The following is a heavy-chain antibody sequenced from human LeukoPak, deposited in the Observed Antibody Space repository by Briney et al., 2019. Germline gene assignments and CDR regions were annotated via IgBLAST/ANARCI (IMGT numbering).Heavy chain of an antibody. D-gene: IGHD4-17*01. CDR3: AGGGDYFFDY. J-gene: IGHJ4*02. V-gene: IGHV4-34*01. CDR1: GGSFSGYY. CDR2: INHSGST. Sequence: SETLSLTCAVYGGSFSGYYWSWIRQPPGKGPEWIGEINHSGSTNYNPSLKSRVTISVDTSKNQFSLKLSSVTAADTAVYYCAGGGDYFFDYWGQGTLVTVSS.